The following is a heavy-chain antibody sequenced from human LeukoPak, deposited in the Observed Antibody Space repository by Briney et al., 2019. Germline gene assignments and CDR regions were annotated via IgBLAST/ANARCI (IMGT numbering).Heavy chain of an antibody. Sequence: GGSLRLSCAASGFTFDDFGMSWVRQAPGKGLGWVSAISGSGGSTYYADSVKGRFTISRDNSKNTLYLQMNSLRAEDTAVYYCAKEGGLRLGELSCLDYWGQGTLVTVSS. CDR1: GFTFDDFG. V-gene: IGHV3-23*01. J-gene: IGHJ4*02. D-gene: IGHD3-16*02. CDR3: AKEGGLRLGELSCLDY. CDR2: ISGSGGST.